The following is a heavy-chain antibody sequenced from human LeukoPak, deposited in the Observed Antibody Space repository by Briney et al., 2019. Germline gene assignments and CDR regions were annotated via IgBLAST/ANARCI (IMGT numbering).Heavy chain of an antibody. CDR2: IYPGDSDT. V-gene: IGHV5-51*01. Sequence: GESLKISCKGSGYSFTSYWIGWVRQMPGKGLEWMGIIYPGDSDTRYSPSFQGQVTISADKSISTAYLQWSSLKASDTAMYYCARHRSPTFSGYYDFWSGYYTSNWFDPWGQGTLVTVSS. CDR3: ARHRSPTFSGYYDFWSGYYTSNWFDP. J-gene: IGHJ5*02. D-gene: IGHD3-3*01. CDR1: GYSFTSYW.